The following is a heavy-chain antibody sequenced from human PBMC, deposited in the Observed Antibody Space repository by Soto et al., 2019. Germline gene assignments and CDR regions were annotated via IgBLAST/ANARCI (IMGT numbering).Heavy chain of an antibody. CDR3: ARGFITMIVVAPPDY. Sequence: ASVKVSCKASGYTFTSYAMHWVLRSRLQRLEWMGWINAGNGNTKYSQKFQGRVTITRDTSASTAYMELSSLRSEDTAVYYCARGFITMIVVAPPDYWGQGTLVTVSS. CDR2: INAGNGNT. J-gene: IGHJ4*02. V-gene: IGHV1-3*01. D-gene: IGHD3-22*01. CDR1: GYTFTSYA.